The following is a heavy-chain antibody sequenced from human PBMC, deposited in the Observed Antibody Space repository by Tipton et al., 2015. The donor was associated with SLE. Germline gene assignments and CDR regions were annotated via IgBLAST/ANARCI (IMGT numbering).Heavy chain of an antibody. CDR2: IHDSGAT. V-gene: IGHV4-31*03. CDR1: GGSIRSGDYY. J-gene: IGHJ4*02. CDR3: ARHLGASFDF. Sequence: TLSLTCTVSGGSIRSGDYYWSWIRQHPGKGLEWIGYIHDSGATFYNPSLMSRSAISVDTSQNQFSLRLTSVTAADTAVYYCARHLGASFDFWGQGILVTVSS.